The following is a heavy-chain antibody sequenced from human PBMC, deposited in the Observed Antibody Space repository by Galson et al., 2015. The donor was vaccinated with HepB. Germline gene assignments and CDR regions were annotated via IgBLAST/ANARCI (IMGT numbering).Heavy chain of an antibody. CDR1: GYSFTSYW. Sequence: QSGAEVKKPGESLKISCKGSGYSFTSYWIGWVRQMPGKGLEWMGIIYPGDSDTRYSPSFQGQVTISADKSISTAYLQWSSLKASDTAMYYCARLPYGVGATDDAFDIWGQGTMVTVSS. V-gene: IGHV5-51*03. D-gene: IGHD1-26*01. CDR2: IYPGDSDT. CDR3: ARLPYGVGATDDAFDI. J-gene: IGHJ3*02.